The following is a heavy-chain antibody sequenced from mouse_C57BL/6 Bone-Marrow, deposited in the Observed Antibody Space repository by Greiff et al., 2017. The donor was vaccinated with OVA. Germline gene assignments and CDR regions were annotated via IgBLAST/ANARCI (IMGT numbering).Heavy chain of an antibody. V-gene: IGHV1-76*01. CDR3: ARGNWYFDV. Sequence: VKLQESGAELVRPGASVKLSCKASGYTFTDYYINWVKQRPGQGLEWIARLYPGSGNTYYNEKFKGKATLTAEKSSSTAYMQLSSLTSEDSAVYFCARGNWYFDVWGTGTTVTVSS. J-gene: IGHJ1*03. CDR1: GYTFTDYY. CDR2: LYPGSGNT.